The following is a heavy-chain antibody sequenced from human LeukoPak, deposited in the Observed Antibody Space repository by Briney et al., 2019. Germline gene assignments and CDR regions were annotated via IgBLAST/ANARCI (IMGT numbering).Heavy chain of an antibody. Sequence: GGSLRLSCAASGFTFSTYAMHWARQAPGKGLEWVAVISYDGSNKYYADSVKGRFTISRDNSKNTLYLQMNSLRAEDTAVYYCAREWATTYYYYYGMDVWGQGTTVTVSS. D-gene: IGHD5-12*01. CDR1: GFTFSTYA. CDR3: AREWATTYYYYYGMDV. V-gene: IGHV3-30-3*01. CDR2: ISYDGSNK. J-gene: IGHJ6*02.